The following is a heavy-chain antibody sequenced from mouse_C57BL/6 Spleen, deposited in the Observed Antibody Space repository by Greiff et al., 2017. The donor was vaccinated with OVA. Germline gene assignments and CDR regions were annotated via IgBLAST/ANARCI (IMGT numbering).Heavy chain of an antibody. CDR2: INPNTGGT. D-gene: IGHD2-3*01. V-gene: IGHV1-26*01. J-gene: IGHJ4*01. CDR1: GYTFTDYY. CDR3: GYDGSTEYAMDY. Sequence: EVQLQQSGPELVKPGASVKISCKASGYTFTDYYMNWVKQSHGKSLEWIGDINPNTGGTSYNQKFKGKATLTVDKSSSTAYMELRSLTSEDSAVYYCGYDGSTEYAMDYWGQGTSVTVSS.